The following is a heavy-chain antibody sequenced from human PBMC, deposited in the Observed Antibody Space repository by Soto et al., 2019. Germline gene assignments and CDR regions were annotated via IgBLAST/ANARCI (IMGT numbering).Heavy chain of an antibody. V-gene: IGHV4-34*01. Sequence: KPSETLSLTCAVYGGSFSGYYWSWIRQPPGKGLEWIGEINHSGSTNYNPSLKSRVTISVDTSKNQFSLKLSSVTAADTAVYYCARGPRLYYDILTGPGGFDYWGRGTLVTVSS. CDR3: ARGPRLYYDILTGPGGFDY. CDR2: INHSGST. J-gene: IGHJ4*01. CDR1: GGSFSGYY. D-gene: IGHD3-9*01.